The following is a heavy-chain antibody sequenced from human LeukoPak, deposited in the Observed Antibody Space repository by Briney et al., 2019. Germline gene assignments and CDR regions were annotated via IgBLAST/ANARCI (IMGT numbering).Heavy chain of an antibody. Sequence: ASVKVSCKVSGYTLTELSMHWVRQAPGKGLEWMGDFDPEDGETIYAQKFQGRVTMTEDTSTDTAYMELSSLRSEDTAVYYCATGPLVEYHYMDVWGKGTTVTVSS. V-gene: IGHV1-24*01. D-gene: IGHD1-26*01. CDR2: FDPEDGET. J-gene: IGHJ6*03. CDR3: ATGPLVEYHYMDV. CDR1: GYTLTELS.